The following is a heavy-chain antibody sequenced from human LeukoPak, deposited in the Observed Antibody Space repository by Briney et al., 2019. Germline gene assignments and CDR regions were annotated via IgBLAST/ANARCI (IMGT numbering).Heavy chain of an antibody. Sequence: GGSLRLSCAASGFTFSSYAMHWVRQAPGKGLEWAAVISYDGSNKYYADSVKGRFTISRDNSKNTLYLQMNSLRAEDTAVYYCARDPLTVAGVFDYWGQGTLVTVSS. CDR2: ISYDGSNK. D-gene: IGHD6-19*01. CDR1: GFTFSSYA. CDR3: ARDPLTVAGVFDY. J-gene: IGHJ4*02. V-gene: IGHV3-30*04.